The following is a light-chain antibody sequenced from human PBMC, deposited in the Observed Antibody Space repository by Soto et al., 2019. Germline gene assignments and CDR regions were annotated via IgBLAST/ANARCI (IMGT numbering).Light chain of an antibody. Sequence: DIQMTQSPSSLSASVGDRVTITCRASQRISTYLNWYQQKPGKAPNLLIYGASSLQSGVPSRFSGSGSGTNFTLTIRSLQLGDFATYYCQQSYSTLVTFGQGTRLEIK. CDR3: QQSYSTLVT. V-gene: IGKV1-39*01. CDR2: GAS. J-gene: IGKJ5*01. CDR1: QRISTY.